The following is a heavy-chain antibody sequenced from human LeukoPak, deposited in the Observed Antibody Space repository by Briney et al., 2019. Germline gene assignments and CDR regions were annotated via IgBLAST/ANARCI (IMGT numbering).Heavy chain of an antibody. V-gene: IGHV1-8*02. CDR2: MNPNSGNT. CDR3: ATDHTLGEVRGVFDAFDI. Sequence: ASVKVSCKASGYTFKNYDINWVRQATGQGLEWMGWMNPNSGNTGFAQKFQDRVTMTRNTSISTAYMELSSLRSEDTAVYYCATDHTLGEVRGVFDAFDIWGQGTMVTVSS. CDR1: GYTFKNYD. J-gene: IGHJ3*02. D-gene: IGHD3-10*01.